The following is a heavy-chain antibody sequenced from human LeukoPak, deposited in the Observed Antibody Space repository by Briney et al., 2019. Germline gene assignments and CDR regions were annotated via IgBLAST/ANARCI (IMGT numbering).Heavy chain of an antibody. CDR1: GGTFSSYD. V-gene: IGHV1-69*06. D-gene: IGHD2-2*01. CDR2: IIPMFGTA. Sequence: SVKASCKASGGTFSSYDISWVRQAPGQGLEGMGGIIPMFGTANYAQKFQGRVTISADKSTSTAYMELSSLRSEDTAVYYCASGRTDIVVVPATLRNYFFDYWGQGTLVTVSS. CDR3: ASGRTDIVVVPATLRNYFFDY. J-gene: IGHJ4*02.